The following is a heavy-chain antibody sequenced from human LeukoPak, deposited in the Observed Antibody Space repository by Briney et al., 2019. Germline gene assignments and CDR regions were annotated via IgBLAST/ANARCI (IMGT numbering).Heavy chain of an antibody. Sequence: PGGSLRLSCAASGGTTDDYGMSWVRQAPGKGLDWVSGINCDGTNTYYAESVKGRFTISRDSAEKSLYLQMNSLRDDDTAFYCCVKDLSSNWYSFDYWGQGSLVTVSS. CDR3: VKDLSSNWYSFDY. J-gene: IGHJ4*02. CDR1: GGTTDDYG. D-gene: IGHD6-13*01. V-gene: IGHV3-20*04. CDR2: INCDGTNT.